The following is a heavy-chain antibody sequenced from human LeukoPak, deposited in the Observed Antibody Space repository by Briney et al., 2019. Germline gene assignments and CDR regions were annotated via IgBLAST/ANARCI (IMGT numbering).Heavy chain of an antibody. V-gene: IGHV4-39*01. CDR2: VHHIGST. CDR3: ARRSTVAGRGRFDP. D-gene: IGHD6-19*01. Sequence: SETLSLTCTVSGGSIRSTSYYWGWIRQPPGKGLEWLGSVHHIGSTYDNPCLKSPVTISVDTSKNQFSLKLISVTAADTAVYYCARRSTVAGRGRFDPWGQGTLVTVSS. J-gene: IGHJ5*02. CDR1: GGSIRSTSYY.